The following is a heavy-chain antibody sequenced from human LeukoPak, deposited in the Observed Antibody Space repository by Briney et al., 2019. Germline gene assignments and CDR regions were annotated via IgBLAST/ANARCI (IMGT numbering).Heavy chain of an antibody. CDR1: GFNVRTTF. D-gene: IGHD6-13*01. J-gene: IGHJ4*02. V-gene: IGHV3-23*01. CDR2: ISGGGSGT. Sequence: PGGSLTFYCAASGFNVRTTFMPWVRHAPRKGLEWVASISGGGSGTFYPDSVKGRFTISRDNSKNTLYLQMNSLRAEDTAVYYCAKDQVIAAAANSDYWGQGTLVTVSS. CDR3: AKDQVIAAAANSDY.